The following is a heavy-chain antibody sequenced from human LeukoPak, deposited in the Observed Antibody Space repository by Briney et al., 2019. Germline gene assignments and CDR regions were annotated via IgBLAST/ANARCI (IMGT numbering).Heavy chain of an antibody. CDR3: AKGSYYDSSGSFYFDY. CDR1: EFTFSSYA. J-gene: IGHJ4*02. CDR2: ISGSGGST. V-gene: IGHV3-23*01. Sequence: PGGSLRLSCAASEFTFSSYAMSWVRQAPGKGLEWVSTISGSGGSTYYADSVKGRFTISRDNPKNTLYVQVNSLGTGDTAAYYCAKGSYYDSSGSFYFDYWGQGTLVTVSS. D-gene: IGHD3-22*01.